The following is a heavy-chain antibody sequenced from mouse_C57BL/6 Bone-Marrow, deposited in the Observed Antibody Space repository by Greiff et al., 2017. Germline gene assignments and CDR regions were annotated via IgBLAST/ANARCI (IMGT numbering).Heavy chain of an antibody. CDR1: GFSLTSYG. D-gene: IGHD2-3*01. CDR2: IWSGGST. V-gene: IGHV2-2*01. J-gene: IGHJ3*01. CDR3: ARTNLYVCYYVDWFAY. Sequence: QVQLQQSGPGLVQPSQSLSITCTVSGFSLTSYGVHWVRQSPGKGLEWLGVIWSGGSTDYNAAFISRLSISKDNSKGQVFFKMNSMQAGDTAIYYVARTNLYVCYYVDWFAYWGQGTLVTVSA.